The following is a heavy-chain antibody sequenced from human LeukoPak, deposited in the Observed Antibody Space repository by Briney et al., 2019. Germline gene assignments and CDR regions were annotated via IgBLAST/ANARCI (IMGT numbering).Heavy chain of an antibody. D-gene: IGHD3-10*01. CDR1: GGSISSYY. J-gene: IGHJ5*02. CDR2: IYYSGST. V-gene: IGHV4-59*08. Sequence: SETLSLTCTVSGGSISSYYWSWIRQPPGKGLEWIGYIYYSGSTNYNPSLKSRVTISVDTSKNQLSLKLSSVTAADTAVYYCARLLWFGDLAPRFDPWGQGTLVTVSS. CDR3: ARLLWFGDLAPRFDP.